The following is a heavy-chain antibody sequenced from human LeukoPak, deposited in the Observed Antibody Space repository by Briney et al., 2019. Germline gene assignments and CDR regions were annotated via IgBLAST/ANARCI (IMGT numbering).Heavy chain of an antibody. D-gene: IGHD1-26*01. J-gene: IGHJ4*02. V-gene: IGHV3-49*04. Sequence: GGSLRLSCTVSGFTFADYAMTWVRQALGKALEWVGFIKSKAYGGTVEYAASVKGRFSISRDDSKSIAYLEVNSLQTEDTAVYYCTRSGIYRYFDYWGQGTLVTVSS. CDR3: TRSGIYRYFDY. CDR1: GFTFADYA. CDR2: IKSKAYGGTV.